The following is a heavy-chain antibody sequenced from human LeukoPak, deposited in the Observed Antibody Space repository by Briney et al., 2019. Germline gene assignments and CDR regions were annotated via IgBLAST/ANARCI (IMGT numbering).Heavy chain of an antibody. CDR1: GGSIKSNN. CDR2: ISNNGGYT. J-gene: IGHJ4*02. Sequence: GTLSLTCAVSGGSIKSNNWWSWVRPAPGKGLEWVSAISNNGGYTYYADSVQGRFTISRDNSKSTLCLQMNSLRAEDTAVYYCAKQLGYCSDGSCYLPYWGQGTLVTVSS. D-gene: IGHD2-15*01. V-gene: IGHV3-23*01. CDR3: AKQLGYCSDGSCYLPY.